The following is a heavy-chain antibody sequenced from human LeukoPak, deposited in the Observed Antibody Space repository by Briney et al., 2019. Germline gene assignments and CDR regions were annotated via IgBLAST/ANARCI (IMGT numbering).Heavy chain of an antibody. V-gene: IGHV4-38-2*02. CDR1: GYSISSGYY. CDR2: IYHSGST. Sequence: SETLSLTCTVSGYSISSGYYWGWIRRPPGKGLEWIGSIYHSGSTYYNPSLKSRVTISVDKSKNQFSLKLSSVTAADTAVYYCARDPSGELSDTAMVTGLDYWGQGTLVTVSS. D-gene: IGHD5-18*01. CDR3: ARDPSGELSDTAMVTGLDY. J-gene: IGHJ4*02.